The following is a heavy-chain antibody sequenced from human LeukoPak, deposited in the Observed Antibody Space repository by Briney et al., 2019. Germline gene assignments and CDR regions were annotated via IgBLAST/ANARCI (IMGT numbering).Heavy chain of an antibody. CDR1: GGSISSYY. D-gene: IGHD6-6*01. CDR2: IYYTGST. Sequence: PSETLSLTCTVSGGSISSYYWSWIRQPPGMGLEWIGYIYYTGSTNYSPSLKSRVTISVDTSKNQFSLKLSSVTAADTAVYYCAREGIAAREFDYWGQGTLVTVSS. V-gene: IGHV4-59*12. J-gene: IGHJ4*02. CDR3: AREGIAAREFDY.